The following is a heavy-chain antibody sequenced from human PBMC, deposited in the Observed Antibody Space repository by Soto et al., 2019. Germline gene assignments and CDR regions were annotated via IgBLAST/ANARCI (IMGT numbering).Heavy chain of an antibody. CDR3: SRHRRPGSGNWYGIDS. CDR2: VFSRGST. V-gene: IGHV4-59*08. CDR1: GFTFSSYS. Sequence: LSCAASGFTFSSYSRNWVRQAPGKGLECIGNVFSRGSTNYNPSFKSRVTISADTSNNQFSLTLTSVTAADTAVYYCSRHRRPGSGNWYGIDSWGQGILVTVSS. D-gene: IGHD1-1*01. J-gene: IGHJ4*02.